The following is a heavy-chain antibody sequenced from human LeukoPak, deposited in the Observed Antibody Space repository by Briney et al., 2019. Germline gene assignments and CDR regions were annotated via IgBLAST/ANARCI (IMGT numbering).Heavy chain of an antibody. CDR2: INPIFGTA. CDR1: GGTFSSYA. Sequence: SVKVSCKASGGTFSSYAISWVRQAPGQGLEWMGGINPIFGTANYAQKFQGRVTITTDESTSTAYMELSSLRSEDTAVYYCAGGITGTHLWPNSYYMDVWGKGTTVTVSS. V-gene: IGHV1-69*05. D-gene: IGHD1-7*01. J-gene: IGHJ6*03. CDR3: AGGITGTHLWPNSYYMDV.